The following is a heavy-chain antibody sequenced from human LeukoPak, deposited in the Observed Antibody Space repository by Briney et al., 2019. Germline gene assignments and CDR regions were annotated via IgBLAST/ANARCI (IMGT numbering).Heavy chain of an antibody. D-gene: IGHD3-3*01. J-gene: IGHJ2*01. CDR1: GGFISSYY. V-gene: IGHV4-4*09. CDR3: ARQPHDFWSGYYSTWFFDL. Sequence: PSETLSLTCTVSGGFISSYYWNWIRQPPGKGLEWIGYIYTSGSTTYNPSLKSRVTISVDTSKNQFSLKLSSVTAADTAVYYCARQPHDFWSGYYSTWFFDLWGRGTLVTVSS. CDR2: IYTSGST.